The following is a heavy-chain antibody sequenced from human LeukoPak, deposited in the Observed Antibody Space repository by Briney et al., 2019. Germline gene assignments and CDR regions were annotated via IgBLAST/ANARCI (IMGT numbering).Heavy chain of an antibody. CDR3: AREPVIVATTDAFDI. CDR1: GGTFSSYA. D-gene: IGHD5-12*01. J-gene: IGHJ3*02. Sequence: VASVKVSCKASGGTFSSYAISWVRQAPGQGLEWVGGIIPIFGTANYAQKFQGRVTITADESTSTAYMELSSLRSEDTAVYYCAREPVIVATTDAFDIWGQGTMVTVSS. V-gene: IGHV1-69*13. CDR2: IIPIFGTA.